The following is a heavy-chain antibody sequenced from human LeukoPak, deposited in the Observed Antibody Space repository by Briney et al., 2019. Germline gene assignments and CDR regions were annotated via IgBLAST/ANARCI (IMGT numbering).Heavy chain of an antibody. D-gene: IGHD5-12*01. V-gene: IGHV3-49*04. Sequence: GGSLRLSCTASGFTFGEYAMSWVRQAPGKGLEWVGFIRSKAYGGTTEYAASVKGRFTISRDDSKSIAYLQMDSLKTEDTAVYYCTRRDIVATIDYFDYWGQGTLVTVSS. CDR2: IRSKAYGGTT. CDR3: TRRDIVATIDYFDY. CDR1: GFTFGEYA. J-gene: IGHJ4*02.